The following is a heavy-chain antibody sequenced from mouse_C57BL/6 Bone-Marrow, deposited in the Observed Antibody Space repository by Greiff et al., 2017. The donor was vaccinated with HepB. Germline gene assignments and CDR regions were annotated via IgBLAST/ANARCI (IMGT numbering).Heavy chain of an antibody. Sequence: DVKLQESGPGLVKPSQSLSLTCSVTGYSITSGYYWNWIRQFPGNKLEWMGYISYDGSNNYNPSLKNRISITRDTSKNQFFLKLNSVTTEDTATYYCAYGYDDAMDYWGQGTSVTVSS. CDR3: AYGYDDAMDY. CDR1: GYSITSGYY. D-gene: IGHD2-2*01. V-gene: IGHV3-6*01. J-gene: IGHJ4*01. CDR2: ISYDGSN.